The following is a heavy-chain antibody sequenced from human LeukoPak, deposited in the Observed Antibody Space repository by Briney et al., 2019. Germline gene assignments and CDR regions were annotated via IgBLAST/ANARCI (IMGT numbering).Heavy chain of an antibody. CDR1: GFTFSSYG. V-gene: IGHV3-30*18. Sequence: AGGSLRLSCAASGFTFSSYGMHWVRQAPGKGLEWAAVISYDGSNKYYADSVKGRFTISRDNSKNTLYLQMNSLRAEDTAVYYCAKDSGMLNYYGMDVWGQGTTVTVSS. D-gene: IGHD3-16*01. CDR3: AKDSGMLNYYGMDV. J-gene: IGHJ6*02. CDR2: ISYDGSNK.